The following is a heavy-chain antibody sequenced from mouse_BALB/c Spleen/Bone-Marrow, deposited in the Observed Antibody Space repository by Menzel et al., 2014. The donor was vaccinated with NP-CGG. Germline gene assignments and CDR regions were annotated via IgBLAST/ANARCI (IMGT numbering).Heavy chain of an antibody. CDR2: INPDSNTI. Sequence: DVMLVESGGGLVQPGGSLKLSCAASGLDFSRYWMSWVRQAPGKGLEWIGEINPDSNTINYTPSLKDKFIISRDNAKNTLYLQMSKVRSEDTALYYCARLGYYGSFAYWGQGTLVTVSA. CDR1: GLDFSRYW. CDR3: ARLGYYGSFAY. J-gene: IGHJ3*01. D-gene: IGHD1-2*01. V-gene: IGHV4-1*02.